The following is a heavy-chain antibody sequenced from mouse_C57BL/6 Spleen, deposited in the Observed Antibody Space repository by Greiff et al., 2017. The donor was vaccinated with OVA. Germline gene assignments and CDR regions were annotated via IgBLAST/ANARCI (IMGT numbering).Heavy chain of an antibody. CDR3: ARLFYSNTDYYAMDY. V-gene: IGHV1-39*01. D-gene: IGHD2-5*01. Sequence: VQLQQSGPELVKPGASVKISCKASGYSFTDYNMNWVKQSNGKSLEWIGVINPNDGTTSYNQKVKGKATLTVNPSSRTAYMQLNSLISEDSAIYYCARLFYSNTDYYAMDYWGQGTSVTVSS. J-gene: IGHJ4*01. CDR2: INPNDGTT. CDR1: GYSFTDYN.